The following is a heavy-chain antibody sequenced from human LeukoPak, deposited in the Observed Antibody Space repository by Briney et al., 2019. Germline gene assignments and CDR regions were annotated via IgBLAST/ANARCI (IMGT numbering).Heavy chain of an antibody. CDR3: ARSKTYYYESSGSYSVFDYYMDV. CDR1: EFSVGSNY. V-gene: IGHV3-66*01. J-gene: IGHJ6*03. D-gene: IGHD3-22*01. CDR2: IYSGGST. Sequence: GGSLRLSCAASEFSVGSNYMTWVRQAPGKGLEWVSLIYSGGSTYYADSVKGRFTISRDNSKNTLYLQMNSLRAEDTAVYYCARSKTYYYESSGSYSVFDYYMDVWGKGTTVTVSS.